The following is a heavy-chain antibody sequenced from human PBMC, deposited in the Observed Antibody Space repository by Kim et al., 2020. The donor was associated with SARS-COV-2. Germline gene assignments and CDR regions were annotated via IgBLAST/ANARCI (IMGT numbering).Heavy chain of an antibody. D-gene: IGHD3-10*01. J-gene: IGHJ2*01. Sequence: GGSLRLSCVVSGFTFNTYDMSWVRQRPGKGLEWVSGISGSGGSTYYADFVNDRFIISRDNSKTTLYLQVNSLTAEDTAVYYCARYGSGSYYLISYYYFDLWGRGSLVTVSS. CDR1: GFTFNTYD. CDR2: ISGSGGST. CDR3: ARYGSGSYYLISYYYFDL. V-gene: IGHV3-23*01.